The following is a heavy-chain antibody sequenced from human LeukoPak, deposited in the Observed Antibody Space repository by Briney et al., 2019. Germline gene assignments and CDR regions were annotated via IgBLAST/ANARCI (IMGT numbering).Heavy chain of an antibody. V-gene: IGHV1-18*01. CDR1: GYTFTSYG. CDR2: ISAYNGNS. D-gene: IGHD3-22*01. CDR3: ARCDSRASYYYGMDD. Sequence: ASVTVPRKASGYTFTSYGSSWVRQAPGQGLEWMGWISAYNGNSDYAQKLQGRVTMTTDTSTSTAYMELRSLRSDDTAVYYCARCDSRASYYYGMDDWGQGNTVTVSS. J-gene: IGHJ6*02.